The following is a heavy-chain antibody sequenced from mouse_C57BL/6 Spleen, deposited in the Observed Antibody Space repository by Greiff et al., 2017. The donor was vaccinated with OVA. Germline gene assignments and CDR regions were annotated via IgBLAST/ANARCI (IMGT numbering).Heavy chain of an antibody. D-gene: IGHD3-2*02. V-gene: IGHV5-17*01. CDR2: ISSGSSTI. CDR1: GFTFSDYG. J-gene: IGHJ2*01. CDR3: ARGTAQAPYYFDY. Sequence: EVKLMESGGGLVKPGGSLKLSCAASGFTFSDYGMHWVRQAPEKGLEWVAYISSGSSTIYYADTVKGRFTISRDNAKNTLFLQMTSLRSEDTAMYYCARGTAQAPYYFDYWGQGTTLTVSS.